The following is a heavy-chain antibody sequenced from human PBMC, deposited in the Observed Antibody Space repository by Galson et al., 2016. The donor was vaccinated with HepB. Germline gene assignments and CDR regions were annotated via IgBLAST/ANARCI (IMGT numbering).Heavy chain of an antibody. V-gene: IGHV3-30*18. CDR1: GFTFSGHG. Sequence: SLRLSCAASGFTFSGHGMHWVRQAPGGGLEWVAVISNDGSDKQYVDSVKGRFTVTRDNSKNTLFLQMNSLRVEETAVYYCAKLDCGRNCPRDYWGQGTQVTVSS. J-gene: IGHJ4*02. D-gene: IGHD2-21*02. CDR3: AKLDCGRNCPRDY. CDR2: ISNDGSDK.